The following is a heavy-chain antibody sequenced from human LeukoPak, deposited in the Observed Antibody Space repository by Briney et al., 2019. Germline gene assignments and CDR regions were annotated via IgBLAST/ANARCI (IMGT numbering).Heavy chain of an antibody. CDR3: ARDSGSSSDYYYYMDV. J-gene: IGHJ6*03. CDR1: GDSISSYY. V-gene: IGHV4-4*07. Sequence: SETLSLTCTVSGDSISSYYWSWIRQPAGKGLEWIGRIYTSGSTNYNPSLKSRVTMSVDTSKNQFSLKLSSVTAADTAVYYCARDSGSSSDYYYYMDVWGKGTTVTVSS. CDR2: IYTSGST. D-gene: IGHD6-6*01.